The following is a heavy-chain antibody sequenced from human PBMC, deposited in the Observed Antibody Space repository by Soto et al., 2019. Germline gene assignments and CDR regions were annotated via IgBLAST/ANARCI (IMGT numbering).Heavy chain of an antibody. Sequence: SVKVSCKASGGTFSSYAISWVRQAPGQGLEWMGGIIPIFGTANYAQKFQGRVTITADESASTAYMELSSLRSEDTAVYYCARDLVAAAGMGQRGNYYYYGMDVWGQGTTVTVSS. CDR3: ARDLVAAAGMGQRGNYYYYGMDV. CDR2: IIPIFGTA. CDR1: GGTFSSYA. D-gene: IGHD6-13*01. V-gene: IGHV1-69*13. J-gene: IGHJ6*02.